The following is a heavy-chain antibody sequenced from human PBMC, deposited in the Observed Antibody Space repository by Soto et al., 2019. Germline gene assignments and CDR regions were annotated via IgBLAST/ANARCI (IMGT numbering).Heavy chain of an antibody. CDR2: IYYSGST. CDR1: GGSISSSSYY. D-gene: IGHD4-17*01. V-gene: IGHV4-39*01. Sequence: QLQLQESGPGLVKPSETLSLTCTVSGGSISSSSYYWGWIRQPPGKGLEWIGSIYYSGSTYYNPSLKSRVTISVDTSKNQFSLKLSSVTAADTAVYYCARLPTPRLRVTTSPYYFDYWGQGTLVTVSS. CDR3: ARLPTPRLRVTTSPYYFDY. J-gene: IGHJ4*02.